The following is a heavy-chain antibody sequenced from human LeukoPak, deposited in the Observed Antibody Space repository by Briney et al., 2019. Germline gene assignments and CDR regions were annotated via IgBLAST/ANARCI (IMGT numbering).Heavy chain of an antibody. V-gene: IGHV4-4*09. Sequence: PAETLSLTCTVSGGSIISYYWIWIRQPPGRGREWIGYIDTSGSTNYNPSLKSRVTISVDTSKNQFSLKLSSVTAADPAVYYSVRHLLYYDFWSGYLEWFDPWGQGTMVGVSS. CDR1: GGSIISYY. CDR2: IDTSGST. J-gene: IGHJ5*02. CDR3: VRHLLYYDFWSGYLEWFDP. D-gene: IGHD3-3*01.